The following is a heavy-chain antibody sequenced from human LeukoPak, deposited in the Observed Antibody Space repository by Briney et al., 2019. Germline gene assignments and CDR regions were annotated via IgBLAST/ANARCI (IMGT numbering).Heavy chain of an antibody. CDR2: IIPIFGTA. Sequence: SVKVSCKASGGTFSSYAIRWLRQAPGQGLEWMGRIIPIFGTANYAQKFQGRVTITTDESTSTAYMELSSLRSEDTAVYYCARALGLAVAGHFDYWGQGTLVTVSS. CDR1: GGTFSSYA. V-gene: IGHV1-69*05. J-gene: IGHJ4*02. D-gene: IGHD6-19*01. CDR3: ARALGLAVAGHFDY.